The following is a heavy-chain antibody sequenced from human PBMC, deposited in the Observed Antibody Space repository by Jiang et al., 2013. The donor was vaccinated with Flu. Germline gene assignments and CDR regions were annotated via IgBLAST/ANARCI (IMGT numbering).Heavy chain of an antibody. J-gene: IGHJ5*02. CDR3: ARVKRSHRSPGWFDP. D-gene: IGHD2-15*01. V-gene: IGHV1-69*01. Sequence: YAQKFQGRVTITADESTSTAYMELSSLRSEDTAVYYCARVKRSHRSPGWFDPWGQGTLVTVSS.